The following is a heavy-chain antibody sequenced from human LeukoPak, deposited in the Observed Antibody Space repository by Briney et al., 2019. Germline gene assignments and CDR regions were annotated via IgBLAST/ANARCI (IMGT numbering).Heavy chain of an antibody. CDR2: ISGSGGST. D-gene: IGHD3-3*01. CDR3: ASLPTYYDFWSGYYFDY. Sequence: GGSLRLSCAASGFTFSSYAMSWVRQAPGKGLEWVSAISGSGGSTYYADSVKGRFTIPRDNSKNTLYLQMNSLRAEDTAVYYCASLPTYYDFWSGYYFDYWGQGTLVTVSS. V-gene: IGHV3-23*01. J-gene: IGHJ4*02. CDR1: GFTFSSYA.